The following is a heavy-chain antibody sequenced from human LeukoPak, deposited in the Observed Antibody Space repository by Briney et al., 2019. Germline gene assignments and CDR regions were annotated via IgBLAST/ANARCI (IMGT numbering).Heavy chain of an antibody. D-gene: IGHD3-10*01. CDR2: IIPILGIA. J-gene: IGHJ4*02. Sequence: SVKVSCKASGGTFSSYAIIWVRQAPGQGLEWMGRIIPILGIANYAQKFQGRVTITADKSTSTAYMELSSLRSEDTAVYYCASPVAYGSGPREGYYFDYWGQGTLVSVSS. V-gene: IGHV1-69*04. CDR1: GGTFSSYA. CDR3: ASPVAYGSGPREGYYFDY.